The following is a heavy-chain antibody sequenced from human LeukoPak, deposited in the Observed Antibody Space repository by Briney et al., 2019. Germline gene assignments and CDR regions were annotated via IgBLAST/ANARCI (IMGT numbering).Heavy chain of an antibody. CDR2: TRNKANSYTT. Sequence: GGSLRLSCAASGFTFSDHCMDWVRQAPGKGLEWVGRTRNKANSYTTEYAASVKGRCTISRDDSKQSLYLQMNSLKTEDTAVYYCARESGGGVLGYFDLWGRGTLVSVSS. V-gene: IGHV3-72*01. CDR1: GFTFSDHC. CDR3: ARESGGGVLGYFDL. J-gene: IGHJ2*01. D-gene: IGHD3-10*01.